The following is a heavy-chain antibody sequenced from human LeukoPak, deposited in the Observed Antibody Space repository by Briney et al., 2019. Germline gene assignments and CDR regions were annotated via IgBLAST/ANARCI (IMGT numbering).Heavy chain of an antibody. CDR1: GYTFTGYY. CDR3: ARGSRFSGWYDY. J-gene: IGHJ4*02. D-gene: IGHD6-19*01. Sequence: ASVKVSCKASGYTFTGYYMHWARQAPGQGLEWMGWINPNSGGTNYAQRFQGRVTMTRDTSISTAYMELSRLRSDDTAVYYCARGSRFSGWYDYWGQGTLVTVSS. V-gene: IGHV1-2*02. CDR2: INPNSGGT.